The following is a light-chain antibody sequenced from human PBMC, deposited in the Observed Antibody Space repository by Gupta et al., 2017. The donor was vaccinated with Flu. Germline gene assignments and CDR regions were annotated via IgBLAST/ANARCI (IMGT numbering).Light chain of an antibody. CDR2: WAS. CDR1: RSGCDSVKNENY. CDR3: HQEYSGPST. Sequence: SLGERATVNCRSSRSGCDSVKNENYLAWYQQKPGQPPKLLIYWASKRESGVPDRFSRRGSGTDFTLTINNGQAEDVAVYYCHQEYSGPSTFGQGTNLEIK. V-gene: IGKV4-1*01. J-gene: IGKJ2*01.